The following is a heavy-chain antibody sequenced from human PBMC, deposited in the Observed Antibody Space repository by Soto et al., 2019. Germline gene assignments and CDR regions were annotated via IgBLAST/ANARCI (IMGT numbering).Heavy chain of an antibody. CDR2: ISSSAVYI. V-gene: IGHV3-21*01. D-gene: IGHD3-22*01. CDR3: VRDGLDYYDTERLYFDK. Sequence: GGSLRLSCAASGFNFITYSLSWVRQAPGKGLEWVASISSSAVYIDYADSVKGRFTISRDNANNSLYLQMNSLRAEDTATYYCVRDGLDYYDTERLYFDKWGQVPMVTV. CDR1: GFNFITYS. J-gene: IGHJ4*02.